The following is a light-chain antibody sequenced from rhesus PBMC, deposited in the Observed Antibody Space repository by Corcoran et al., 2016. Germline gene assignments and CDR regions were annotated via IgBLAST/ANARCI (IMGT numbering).Light chain of an antibody. CDR1: QSVSSS. Sequence: EIVLTQSPATLSLSPGERATLSCRASQSVSSSLAWYQQKPGQVPRLLIYGASSRATGIPDRFSVSVSGTDFTLTISSLEPEDFAVYYCQQYSNWYSFGQGTKVEIK. V-gene: IGKV3-42*03. CDR2: GAS. CDR3: QQYSNWYS. J-gene: IGKJ2*01.